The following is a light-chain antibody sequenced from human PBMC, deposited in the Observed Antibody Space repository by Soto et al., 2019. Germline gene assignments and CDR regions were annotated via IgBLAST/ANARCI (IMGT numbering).Light chain of an antibody. Sequence: QTVVTQEPSLTGSPGGTVTLTCASSTGAVTSGYYPNWSQQKPGQAPSALIYSTSNKHSWTPARFSGSLLGGKAALTLSGVQPEDEDEYYCLRYYGGAGVVFGGGTKLTVL. V-gene: IGLV7-43*01. CDR1: TGAVTSGYY. J-gene: IGLJ2*01. CDR2: STS. CDR3: LRYYGGAGVV.